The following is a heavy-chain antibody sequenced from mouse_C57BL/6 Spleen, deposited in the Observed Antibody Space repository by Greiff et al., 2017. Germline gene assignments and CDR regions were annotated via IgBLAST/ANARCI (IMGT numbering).Heavy chain of an antibody. D-gene: IGHD1-1*01. J-gene: IGHJ4*01. CDR3: ARGYYGSGYAMDY. CDR2: IDPSVSYT. Sequence: VQLQQPGAELVMPGASVKLSCKASGYTFTSYWMPWVKQRPGQGLEWIGAIDPSVSYTNYNQKFKGKSTLTVDKSSSTAYMQLSSLTPEDSAVYYCARGYYGSGYAMDYWGQGTTVTVSS. CDR1: GYTFTSYW. V-gene: IGHV1-69*01.